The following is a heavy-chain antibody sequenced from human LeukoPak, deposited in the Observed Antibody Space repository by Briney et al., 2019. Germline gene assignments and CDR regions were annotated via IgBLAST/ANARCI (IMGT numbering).Heavy chain of an antibody. D-gene: IGHD3-16*01. J-gene: IGHJ6*02. CDR2: ISSSSSYT. V-gene: IGHV3-11*06. CDR3: ANLGGSYYYYYYGMDV. CDR1: GFTFSDYY. Sequence: GGSLRLSCAASGFTFSDYYMSWIRQAPGKGLEWVSYISSSSSYTNYADSVKGRFTISRDNAKNSLYLQMNSLRAEDTAVYYCANLGGSYYYYYYGMDVWGQGTTVTVSS.